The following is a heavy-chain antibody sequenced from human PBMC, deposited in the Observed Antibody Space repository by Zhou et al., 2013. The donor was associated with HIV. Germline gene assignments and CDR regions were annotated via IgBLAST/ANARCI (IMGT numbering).Heavy chain of an antibody. Sequence: QVQLVQSGAEMKKPGASVNISCKASGYTFTTYYIHWVRQAPGQGLEWMGWILPNSGATKYAQRFQGRVTMTRDTSISTVYMELRGLRSDDTALYYCASYGPGYNWMYSWGQGTLVTVSS. J-gene: IGHJ4*02. CDR1: GYTFTTYY. CDR2: ILPNSGAT. D-gene: IGHD1-20*01. CDR3: ASYGPGYNWMYS. V-gene: IGHV1-2*02.